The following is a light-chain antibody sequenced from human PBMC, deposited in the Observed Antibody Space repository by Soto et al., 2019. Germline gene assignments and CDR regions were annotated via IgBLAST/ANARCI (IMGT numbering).Light chain of an antibody. Sequence: EIVLTQSPGTLSLSPGERATLSCRASQSVSSSYLAWYQQKPGQAPRLLIYGASSRATGIPDRFSGSGSAADFTLTISRLEPEEFAVYYCQHYGSSPWTFGQGTKVEIK. CDR3: QHYGSSPWT. J-gene: IGKJ1*01. CDR2: GAS. CDR1: QSVSSSY. V-gene: IGKV3-20*01.